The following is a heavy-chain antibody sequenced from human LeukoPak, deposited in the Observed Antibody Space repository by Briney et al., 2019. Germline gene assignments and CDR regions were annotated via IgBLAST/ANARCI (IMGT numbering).Heavy chain of an antibody. CDR1: GFTFSNYG. D-gene: IGHD6-19*01. J-gene: IGHJ4*02. V-gene: IGHV3-30*03. Sequence: GRSLRLSCAASGFTFSNYGMHWVRQAPGKGLEWVAVISYDGSNKYYADSVKGRFTISRDNSKNTLYLHMDSLTDEDTAVYYCARGNGLSSGWYEFDFWGRGALVAVSS. CDR3: ARGNGLSSGWYEFDF. CDR2: ISYDGSNK.